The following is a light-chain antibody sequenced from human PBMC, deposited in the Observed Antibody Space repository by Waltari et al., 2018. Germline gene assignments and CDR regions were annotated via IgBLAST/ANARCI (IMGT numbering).Light chain of an antibody. Sequence: QSALPQPPSASGSPGRSSPTSCPGTGSDVGVFILVSWYQQRQGKAPKLLMFELNKRPSGVSSRFSGSKSANAASLTISGLQAEDEGDYYCGSYTVTNNLYVFGTGTKVTVL. CDR1: GSDVGVFIL. CDR2: ELN. V-gene: IGLV2-8*01. CDR3: GSYTVTNNLYV. J-gene: IGLJ1*01.